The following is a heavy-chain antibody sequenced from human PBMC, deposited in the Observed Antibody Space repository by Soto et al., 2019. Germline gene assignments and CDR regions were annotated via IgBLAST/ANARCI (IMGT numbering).Heavy chain of an antibody. V-gene: IGHV3-21*01. J-gene: IGHJ6*02. Sequence: KTGGSLRLPCAASGFTFSSYSMHCVRQAPGKGLEWVSAITRKSDIYYADSVKGRFTISRDNAQISASLQMDSLRAEDTAVYYRAREESSWPLAYGLVVWGQGTTVTVSS. CDR2: ITRKSDI. CDR1: GFTFSSYS. CDR3: AREESSWPLAYGLVV.